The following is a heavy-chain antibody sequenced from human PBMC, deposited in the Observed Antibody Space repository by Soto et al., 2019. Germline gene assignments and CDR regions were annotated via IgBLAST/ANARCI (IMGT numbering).Heavy chain of an antibody. V-gene: IGHV3-74*01. Sequence: EVQLVESGGGLVQPGGSLRLSCAASGFTFSSYRMHWVRQAPGKGLVWVSRINSDGSSTSYADSVKGRFTISRDNAKNTLYLQMNSLRAEDTAVYYCARGYDFWSGYLRYYYGMDVWGQGTTVTVSS. J-gene: IGHJ6*02. CDR1: GFTFSSYR. CDR3: ARGYDFWSGYLRYYYGMDV. D-gene: IGHD3-3*01. CDR2: INSDGSST.